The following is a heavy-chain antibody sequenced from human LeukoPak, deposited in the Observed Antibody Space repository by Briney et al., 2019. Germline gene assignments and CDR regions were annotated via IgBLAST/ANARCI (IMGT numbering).Heavy chain of an antibody. Sequence: TLSLTCAVYGGSFSGYYWSWIRQPPGKGLEWIGEINHSGSTNYNPSLKSRVTISVDTSKNQFSLKLSSVTAADTAVYYCARGVFPPRGAVTTFLDYWGQGTLVTVSS. D-gene: IGHD4-17*01. V-gene: IGHV4-34*01. CDR1: GGSFSGYY. CDR2: INHSGST. CDR3: ARGVFPPRGAVTTFLDY. J-gene: IGHJ4*02.